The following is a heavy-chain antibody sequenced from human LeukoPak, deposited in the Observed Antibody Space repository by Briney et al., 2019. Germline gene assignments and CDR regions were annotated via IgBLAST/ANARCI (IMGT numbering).Heavy chain of an antibody. CDR1: GSTVSSNY. V-gene: IGHV3-66*01. Sequence: GESLRLSCAASGSTVSSNYMSWVRQAPGKGLDWVSTIYSGGSAYYADSVKGRFTISRDNAKNSLYLQMNSLRAADTALYFCARDATTEIGTVYMDVWGKGTTVTISS. J-gene: IGHJ6*03. D-gene: IGHD1-1*01. CDR2: IYSGGSA. CDR3: ARDATTEIGTVYMDV.